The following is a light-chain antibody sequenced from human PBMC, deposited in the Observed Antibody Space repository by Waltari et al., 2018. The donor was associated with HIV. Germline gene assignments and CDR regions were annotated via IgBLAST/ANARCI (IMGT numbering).Light chain of an antibody. CDR3: LLTYGGAQRYV. J-gene: IGLJ1*01. CDR2: RTS. V-gene: IGLV7-43*01. Sequence: QTVVTQEPSLTVSPGGTVTLTCASSTGAVTSGYYPNWFQQKPGQAPRELIYRTSNRPSWTPARFAGSLLGGKAALTLSGVQPEDEAEYYCLLTYGGAQRYVFGTGTKVIVL. CDR1: TGAVTSGYY.